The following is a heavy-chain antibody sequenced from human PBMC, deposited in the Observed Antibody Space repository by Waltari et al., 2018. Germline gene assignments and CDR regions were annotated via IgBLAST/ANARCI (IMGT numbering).Heavy chain of an antibody. V-gene: IGHV3-74*03. D-gene: IGHD3-16*01. J-gene: IGHJ4*02. Sequence: EVHLAESGGTVIQPGGSLRLSCAASGFSLPTFWRHGVRQCPGKGLEGVSRINSDGRSFTYGDSVKGRFTISRDNAKNTLYLQMNSLRVDDTAVYYCARGRGPTGWQGELDSWGQGTPVTVSS. CDR1: GFSLPTFW. CDR2: INSDGRSF. CDR3: ARGRGPTGWQGELDS.